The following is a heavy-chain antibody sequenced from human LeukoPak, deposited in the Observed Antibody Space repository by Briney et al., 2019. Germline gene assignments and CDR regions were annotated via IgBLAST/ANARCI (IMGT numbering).Heavy chain of an antibody. CDR2: MSYSGST. D-gene: IGHD1-20*01. J-gene: IGHJ5*02. V-gene: IGHV4-39*01. CDR1: GGSIISSTYY. CDR3: ARTQETNWNDAYNWFDP. Sequence: ASETLSLTCTVSGGSIISSTYYWGWIRQPPGKGLEWIGSMSYSGSTYHNPSLKSRVTISVDTSKNQFSVKLSSVTAADTAVYYCARTQETNWNDAYNWFDPWGQGTLVTVSS.